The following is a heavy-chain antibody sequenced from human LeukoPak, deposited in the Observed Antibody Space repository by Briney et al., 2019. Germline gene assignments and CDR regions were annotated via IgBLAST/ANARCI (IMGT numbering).Heavy chain of an antibody. D-gene: IGHD3-10*01. Sequence: SETLSLTCAVYGGSFSGYYWSWIRQPPGKGLEWIGYIYYSGSTNYNPSLKSRVTISVDTSKNQFSLKLSSVTAADTAVYYCARGEFHYYYYMDVWGKGTTVTISS. CDR1: GGSFSGYY. CDR2: IYYSGST. J-gene: IGHJ6*03. CDR3: ARGEFHYYYYMDV. V-gene: IGHV4-59*01.